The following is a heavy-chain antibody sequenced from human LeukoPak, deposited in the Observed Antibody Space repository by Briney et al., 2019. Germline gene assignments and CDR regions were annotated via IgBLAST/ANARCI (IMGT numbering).Heavy chain of an antibody. V-gene: IGHV3-30-3*01. D-gene: IGHD3-9*01. CDR1: GFTFSSYA. CDR3: ARGHDRFDY. J-gene: IGHJ4*02. CDR2: ISYDGSNK. Sequence: PGRSLRLSCAASGFTFSSYAMHWVRQAPGKGLEWVAVISYDGSNKYYADSVKGRFTISRDNSKNTLYLQMNSLRAEDTAVYYCARGHDRFDYWGQGTLVTVSS.